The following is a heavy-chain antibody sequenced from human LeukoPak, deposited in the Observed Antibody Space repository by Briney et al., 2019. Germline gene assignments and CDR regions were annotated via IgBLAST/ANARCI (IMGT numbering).Heavy chain of an antibody. D-gene: IGHD3-16*01. CDR1: GFTFSSYE. J-gene: IGHJ3*02. V-gene: IGHV3-48*03. Sequence: PGGSLRLSCAVSGFTFSSYEMNWVRQAPGKGLEWVSYISSSGSTVYYADSVKGRFTISRDNAKKSLYLQMNSLRAEDTAVYYCARARLTDYVWGRRTFDIWGQGTMVTISS. CDR2: ISSSGSTV. CDR3: ARARLTDYVWGRRTFDI.